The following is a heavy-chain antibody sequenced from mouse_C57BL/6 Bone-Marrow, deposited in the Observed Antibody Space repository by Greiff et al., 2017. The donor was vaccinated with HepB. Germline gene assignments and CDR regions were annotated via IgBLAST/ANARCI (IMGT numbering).Heavy chain of an antibody. CDR1: GFTFSSYA. Sequence: EVNLVESGGGLVKPGGSLKLSCAASGFTFSSYAMSWVRQTPEKRLEWVATISDGGSYTYYPDNVKGRFTISRDNAKNNLYLQMSHLKSEDTAMYYCARDRPLRGYFDYWGQGTTLTVPS. CDR2: ISDGGSYT. CDR3: ARDRPLRGYFDY. D-gene: IGHD6-1*01. J-gene: IGHJ2*01. V-gene: IGHV5-4*01.